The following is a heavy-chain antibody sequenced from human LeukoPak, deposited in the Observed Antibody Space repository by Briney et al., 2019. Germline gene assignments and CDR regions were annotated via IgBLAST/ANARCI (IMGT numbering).Heavy chain of an antibody. D-gene: IGHD4-17*01. CDR1: GFNFNTYT. J-gene: IGHJ4*02. Sequence: PGGSLRLSCAASGFNFNTYTMNWVRQAPGKGLEWVSSISSDSSYIYYADAVHGRFTVSRDNTKYSLYLQMNSLRAEDTAVYYCVRGSYGAYDYWGQGSLVTVSS. V-gene: IGHV3-21*01. CDR3: VRGSYGAYDY. CDR2: ISSDSSYI.